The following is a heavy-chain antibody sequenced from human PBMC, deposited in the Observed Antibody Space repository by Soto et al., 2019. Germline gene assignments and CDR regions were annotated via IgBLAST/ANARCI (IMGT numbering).Heavy chain of an antibody. J-gene: IGHJ6*02. V-gene: IGHV4-34*01. D-gene: IGHD3-10*01. Sequence: SGTLSLTCAVYGGSFSGYYWSWIRQPPGKGLEWIGEINHSGSTNYNPSLKSRVTISVDTSKNQFSLKLSSVTAADTAVYYCARATRITMVRGLYGMDVWGQGTTVTVSS. CDR1: GGSFSGYY. CDR3: ARATRITMVRGLYGMDV. CDR2: INHSGST.